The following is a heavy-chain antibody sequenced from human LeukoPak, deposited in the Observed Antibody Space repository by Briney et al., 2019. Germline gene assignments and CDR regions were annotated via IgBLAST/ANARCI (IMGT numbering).Heavy chain of an antibody. Sequence: SETLSLTCSVSGGSISSSSYYWGWIRQPPGKGLEWIGSIYYSGSTYYNPSLKNRVTISVDTSKNQFSLKLSSVTAADTAVYYCARDRPIAAAGPVDYWGQGTLVTVSS. CDR1: GGSISSSSYY. J-gene: IGHJ4*02. V-gene: IGHV4-39*02. D-gene: IGHD6-13*01. CDR2: IYYSGST. CDR3: ARDRPIAAAGPVDY.